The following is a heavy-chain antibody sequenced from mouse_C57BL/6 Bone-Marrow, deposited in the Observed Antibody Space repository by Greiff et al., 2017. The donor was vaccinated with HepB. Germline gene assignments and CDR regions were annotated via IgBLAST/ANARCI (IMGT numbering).Heavy chain of an antibody. CDR2: IWGVGST. J-gene: IGHJ3*01. V-gene: IGHV2-6*01. Sequence: VHLVESGPGLVAPSQSLSITCTVSGFSLTSYGVDWVRQSPGKGLEWLGVIWGVGSTNYNSALKSRLSISKDNSKSQVFLKMNSLQTDDTAMYYCATNYDEFAYWGQGTLVTVSA. CDR3: ATNYDEFAY. CDR1: GFSLTSYG. D-gene: IGHD2-4*01.